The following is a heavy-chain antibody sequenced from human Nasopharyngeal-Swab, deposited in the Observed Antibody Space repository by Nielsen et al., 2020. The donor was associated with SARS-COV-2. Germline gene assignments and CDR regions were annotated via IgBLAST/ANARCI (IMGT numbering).Heavy chain of an antibody. V-gene: IGHV1-18*01. CDR2: ISAYNGNT. CDR1: GYTFTSYG. D-gene: IGHD2-15*01. CDR3: ARDIQSGYCSGGSCIGDYYYYMDV. J-gene: IGHJ6*03. Sequence: ASVKVSFKASGYTFTSYGISWVRQAPGQGLEWMGWISAYNGNTNYAQKLQGRVTMTTDTSTSTAYMELRSLRSDDTAVYYCARDIQSGYCSGGSCIGDYYYYMDVWGKGTTVIVSS.